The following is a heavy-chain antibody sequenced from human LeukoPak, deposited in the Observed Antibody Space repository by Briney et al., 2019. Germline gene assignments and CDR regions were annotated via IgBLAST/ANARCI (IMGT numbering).Heavy chain of an antibody. Sequence: PGGSLRLSCAAPGSGFTFTTFGLHWVRQAPGKGLEWVAVISSNGRITYYTDSVKGRFTISRDNSKNTVYLQMDSLRAEDTALYYCAREVTTTTAFDFWGQGTLVTVSS. CDR1: GFTFTTFG. J-gene: IGHJ4*02. D-gene: IGHD4-11*01. V-gene: IGHV3-30*03. CDR2: ISSNGRIT. CDR3: AREVTTTTAFDF.